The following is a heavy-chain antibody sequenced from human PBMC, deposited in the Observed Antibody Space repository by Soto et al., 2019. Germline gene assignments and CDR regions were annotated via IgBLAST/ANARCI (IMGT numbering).Heavy chain of an antibody. CDR1: SGSISSSNW. D-gene: IGHD3-10*01. Sequence: QVQLQESGPGLVKPSGTLSLTCAVSSGSISSSNWWSWVRQPPGKGLEWIGEIYHSGSTNYNPSLKRRVTISVDKSKNQFSLKLSSVTAADTAVYYCARVTMVRGVKDAFDIWGQGTMVTVSS. V-gene: IGHV4-4*02. J-gene: IGHJ3*02. CDR2: IYHSGST. CDR3: ARVTMVRGVKDAFDI.